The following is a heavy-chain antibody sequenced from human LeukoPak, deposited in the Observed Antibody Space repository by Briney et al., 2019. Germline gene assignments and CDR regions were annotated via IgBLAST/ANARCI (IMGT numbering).Heavy chain of an antibody. CDR3: ASNVVVPADY. V-gene: IGHV3-21*01. CDR2: ISSSSSYI. CDR1: GFTFSSYS. Sequence: GGSLRLSCAAPGFTFSSYSMNWVRQAPGKGLEWVSSISSSSSYIYYADSVKGRFTISRDNAKNSLYLQMNNLRAEDTAVYYCASNVVVPADYWGQGTLVTVSS. J-gene: IGHJ4*02. D-gene: IGHD2-2*01.